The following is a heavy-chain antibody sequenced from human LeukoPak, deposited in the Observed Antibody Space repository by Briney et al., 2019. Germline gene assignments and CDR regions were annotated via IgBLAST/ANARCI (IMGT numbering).Heavy chain of an antibody. V-gene: IGHV4-59*01. CDR2: IYYSGST. CDR1: GASTSSYY. J-gene: IGHJ4*02. CDR3: ARGPDERWLQLIDY. D-gene: IGHD5-24*01. Sequence: SETLSLTCTVSGASTSSYYWSWIRQPPGKGLEWIGYIYYSGSTDYNPSLKSRVTMSVDTSKNQFSLKLSSVTAADTAVYYCARGPDERWLQLIDYWGQGTLVTVSS.